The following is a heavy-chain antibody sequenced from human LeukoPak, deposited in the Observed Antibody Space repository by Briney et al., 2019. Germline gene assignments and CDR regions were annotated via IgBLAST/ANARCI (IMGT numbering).Heavy chain of an antibody. CDR2: INPTGGST. D-gene: IGHD1-14*01. CDR1: GYTFTPYF. Sequence: ASVKVSCKASGYTFTPYFIHWVRQAPGQELEWMGIINPTGGSTTYAQKFQGRVTVTRDMSTSTVYMELSSLTSEDTAVYYCARDRVIVGGTATYNFDHWGQGTLVTVSS. J-gene: IGHJ4*02. CDR3: ARDRVIVGGTATYNFDH. V-gene: IGHV1-46*01.